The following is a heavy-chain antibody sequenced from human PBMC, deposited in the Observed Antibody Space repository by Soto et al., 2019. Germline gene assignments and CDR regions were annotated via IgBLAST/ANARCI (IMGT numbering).Heavy chain of an antibody. Sequence: QVQLVQSGAEVKKPGSSVKVSCRTSGGNFKNYGFSWVRQAPGQGLEWMGGLIPMFGVANYGQVFQGRLTITADESTSTAYMEFSSLKSEDTAVYYCAGEVGVTGLHFWGQGTLVTVSS. CDR1: GGNFKNYG. CDR3: AGEVGVTGLHF. V-gene: IGHV1-69*12. J-gene: IGHJ4*02. D-gene: IGHD1-20*01. CDR2: LIPMFGVA.